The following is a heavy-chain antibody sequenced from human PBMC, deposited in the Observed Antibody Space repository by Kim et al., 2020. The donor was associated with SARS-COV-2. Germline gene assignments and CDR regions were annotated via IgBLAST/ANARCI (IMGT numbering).Heavy chain of an antibody. Sequence: SETLSLTCTVSGGSISSGDYYWSWIRQPPGKGLEWVGYIYYSGSTYYNPSLKSRVTISVDTSKNQFSLKLSSVTAADTAVYYCARESCSGGSCYPRNDYYYYYGMDVWGQGTTVTVSS. CDR1: GGSISSGDYY. V-gene: IGHV4-30-4*01. J-gene: IGHJ6*02. CDR2: IYYSGST. D-gene: IGHD2-15*01. CDR3: ARESCSGGSCYPRNDYYYYYGMDV.